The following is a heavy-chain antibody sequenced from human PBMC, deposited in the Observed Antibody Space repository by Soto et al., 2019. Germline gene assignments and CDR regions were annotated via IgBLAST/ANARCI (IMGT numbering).Heavy chain of an antibody. V-gene: IGHV3-48*01. CDR2: INRDSNT. D-gene: IGHD4-17*01. J-gene: IGHJ4*02. Sequence: EQLVESGGGLVQPGGSLRLSCAASGFTFSNHVMNWVRQAPGRGLEWVSSINRDSNTFYADSVKGRFTISGDNAKDSLYLQMNSLRADDTAVYYCVNGDYYVGQGTLVTVSS. CDR3: VNGDYY. CDR1: GFTFSNHV.